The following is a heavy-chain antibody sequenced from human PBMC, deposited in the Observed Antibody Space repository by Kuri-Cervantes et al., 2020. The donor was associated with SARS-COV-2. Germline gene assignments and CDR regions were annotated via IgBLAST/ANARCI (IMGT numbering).Heavy chain of an antibody. CDR2: IKQDGSEK. CDR1: GFTFSSYW. Sequence: GESLKISCAASGFTFSSYWMSWARQAPGKGLEWVANIKQDGSEKYYVDSVKGRFTISRDNAKNSLYLQMNSLRAEDTAVYYCARAPIYCSSTSCYGAYGMDVWGQGTTVTVSS. D-gene: IGHD2-2*01. J-gene: IGHJ6*02. CDR3: ARAPIYCSSTSCYGAYGMDV. V-gene: IGHV3-7*05.